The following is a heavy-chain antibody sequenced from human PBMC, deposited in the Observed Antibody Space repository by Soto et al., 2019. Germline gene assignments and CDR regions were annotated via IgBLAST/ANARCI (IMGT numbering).Heavy chain of an antibody. CDR2: IYSGGST. V-gene: IGHV3-66*01. D-gene: IGHD6-13*01. CDR1: GFTVSSNY. Sequence: PGGSLRLSCAASGFTVSSNYMSWVRQAPGKGLEWVSVIYSGGSTYYADSVKGRFTISRDNSKNTLYLQMNSLRAEDTAVYYCARDGTQQQLPYYFDYWGQRTLVTVSS. J-gene: IGHJ4*02. CDR3: ARDGTQQQLPYYFDY.